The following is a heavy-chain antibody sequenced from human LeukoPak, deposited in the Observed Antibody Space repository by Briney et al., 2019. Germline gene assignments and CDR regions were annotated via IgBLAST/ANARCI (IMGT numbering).Heavy chain of an antibody. Sequence: PGGSLRLSCAASGFTFSSYSMNWVRQAPGKGLEWVSSISSSSSYIYYADSVKGRFTISRDNAKDSLYLQMNSLRAEDTAVYYCASGDGYKPDDAFDIWGQGTMVTVSS. D-gene: IGHD5-24*01. CDR1: GFTFSSYS. V-gene: IGHV3-21*01. J-gene: IGHJ3*02. CDR2: ISSSSSYI. CDR3: ASGDGYKPDDAFDI.